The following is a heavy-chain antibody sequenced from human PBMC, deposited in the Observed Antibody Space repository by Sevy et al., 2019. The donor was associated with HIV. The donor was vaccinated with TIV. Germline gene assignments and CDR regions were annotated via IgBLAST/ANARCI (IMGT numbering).Heavy chain of an antibody. CDR3: ARGGFTSGGGSRGRGIDS. V-gene: IGHV4-59*01. J-gene: IGHJ4*02. CDR1: GGSINSYY. CDR2: VYYSGGT. D-gene: IGHD3-16*01. Sequence: SETLSLTYIVSGGSINSYYWNWIRQPPGKGLEWIGHVYYSGGTKYNPALKSRVTISVDTSKNQFSLRLTFVTAADTAVYYCARGGFTSGGGSRGRGIDSWGQGTLVTVSS.